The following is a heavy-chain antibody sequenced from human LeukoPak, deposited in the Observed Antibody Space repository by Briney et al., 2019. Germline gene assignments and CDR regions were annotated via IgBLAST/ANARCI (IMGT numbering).Heavy chain of an antibody. CDR1: GFTFSTYG. CDR3: AKDEAPRLRRQEPDS. CDR2: ISYDGSDK. D-gene: IGHD4-17*01. Sequence: GGSLRISCAASGFTFSTYGMHWVRQAPGKGLEWVAVISYDGSDKYYADSVRGRFTISRDNSKNTLFLQVNSLRAEDTAVYYCAKDEAPRLRRQEPDSWGQGTLVTVSS. V-gene: IGHV3-30*18. J-gene: IGHJ4*02.